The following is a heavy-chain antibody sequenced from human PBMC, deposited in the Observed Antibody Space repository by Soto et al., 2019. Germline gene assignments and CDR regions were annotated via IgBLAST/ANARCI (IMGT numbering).Heavy chain of an antibody. J-gene: IGHJ6*02. V-gene: IGHV1-2*02. D-gene: IGHD2-2*01. CDR1: GYTFTGYY. CDR2: INPNSGGT. CDR3: ARDPSIVVRGMDV. Sequence: EASVKGSCKASGYTFTGYYMHWVRQAPGQGLEWMGWINPNSGGTNYAQKFQGRVTMTRDTSISTAYMELSSLRSEDTAVYYCARDPSIVVRGMDVWGQGTTVTVSS.